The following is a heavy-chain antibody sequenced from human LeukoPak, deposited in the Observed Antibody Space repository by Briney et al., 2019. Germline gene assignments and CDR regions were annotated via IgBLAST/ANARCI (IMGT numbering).Heavy chain of an antibody. CDR1: DGSINSYY. CDR2: IYYSGNT. J-gene: IGHJ6*02. V-gene: IGHV4-59*01. D-gene: IGHD1-26*01. Sequence: SETLSLTCSVSDGSINSYYWNWIRRPPGKGLEWIGYIYYSGNTNYSPSLKSRVTMSVDTSKNLFSLKVSSVTAADTAVYYCARGRSNYYGMDVWGQGTTVTVSS. CDR3: ARGRSNYYGMDV.